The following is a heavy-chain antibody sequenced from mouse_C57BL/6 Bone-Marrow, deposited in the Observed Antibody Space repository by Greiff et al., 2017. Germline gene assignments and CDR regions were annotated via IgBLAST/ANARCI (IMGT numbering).Heavy chain of an antibody. J-gene: IGHJ2*01. CDR3: ARGGIYYDYGDFDY. Sequence: EVKLVESGGGLVQPGGSLKLSCAASGFTFSDYYMYWVRQTPEKRLEWVAYISNGGGSTYYPDTVKGRFTISRDNATNTLSLQMSRLKSEDTAMYYGARGGIYYDYGDFDYWGQGTTLTVSS. D-gene: IGHD2-4*01. CDR1: GFTFSDYY. V-gene: IGHV5-12*01. CDR2: ISNGGGST.